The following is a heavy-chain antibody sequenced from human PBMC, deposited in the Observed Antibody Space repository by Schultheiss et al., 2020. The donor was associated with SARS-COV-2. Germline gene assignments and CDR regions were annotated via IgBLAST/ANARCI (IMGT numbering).Heavy chain of an antibody. CDR2: IDDDGTGT. D-gene: IGHD3-10*01. J-gene: IGHJ6*02. Sequence: GGSLRLSCAASGFTFSSYWMHWVRQAPGKGLVWVSRIDDDGTGTSYADSVKGRFTISRDNSKNTLYLQMNSLRAEDTAVYYCARDEIIPGYYYGMDVWGQGTTVTVSS. CDR1: GFTFSSYW. V-gene: IGHV3-74*01. CDR3: ARDEIIPGYYYGMDV.